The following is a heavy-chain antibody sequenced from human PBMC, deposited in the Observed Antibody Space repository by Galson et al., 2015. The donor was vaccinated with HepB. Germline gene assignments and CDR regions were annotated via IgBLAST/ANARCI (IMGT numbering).Heavy chain of an antibody. CDR2: ISAYNGNT. J-gene: IGHJ4*02. CDR3: ARDAKYSSGWHYFDY. D-gene: IGHD6-19*01. Sequence: SVKVSCKASGYTFTSYGISWVRQAPGQGLEWMGWISAYNGNTNYAQKLQGRVTMTTDTSTSTAYMELRSLRSDDTAVYYCARDAKYSSGWHYFDYWGQGTLVTVSS. V-gene: IGHV1-18*01. CDR1: GYTFTSYG.